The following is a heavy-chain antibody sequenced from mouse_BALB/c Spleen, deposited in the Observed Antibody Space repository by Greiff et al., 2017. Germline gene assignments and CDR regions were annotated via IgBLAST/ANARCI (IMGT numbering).Heavy chain of an antibody. CDR3: ERPPAYYRSYWYFDV. V-gene: IGHV5-17*02. D-gene: IGHD2-14*01. CDR2: ISSGSSTI. CDR1: GFTFSSFG. J-gene: IGHJ1*01. Sequence: EVMLVESGGGLVQPGGSRKLSCAASGFTFSSFGMHWVRQAPEKGLEWVAYISSGSSTIYYADTVKGRFTISRDNAKNTLFLQMTSLRSEDTAMYYCERPPAYYRSYWYFDVWGAGTTVTVSS.